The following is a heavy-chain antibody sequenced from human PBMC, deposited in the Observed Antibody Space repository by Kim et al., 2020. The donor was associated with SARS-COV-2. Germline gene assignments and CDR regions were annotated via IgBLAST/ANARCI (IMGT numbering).Heavy chain of an antibody. J-gene: IGHJ4*02. Sequence: GGSLRLSCSASGFTFSSYAMHWVRQAPGKGLEYVSAISSNGGSTYYADSVKGRFTISRDNSKNTLYLQMSSLRAEDTAVYYCVRGYSSTTVLFDYWGQGTLVTVSS. CDR3: VRGYSSTTVLFDY. V-gene: IGHV3-64D*09. D-gene: IGHD6-13*01. CDR2: ISSNGGST. CDR1: GFTFSSYA.